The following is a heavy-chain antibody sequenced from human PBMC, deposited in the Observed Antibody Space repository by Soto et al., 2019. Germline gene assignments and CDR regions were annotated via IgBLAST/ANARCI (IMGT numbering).Heavy chain of an antibody. J-gene: IGHJ3*02. V-gene: IGHV3-30*18. CDR1: GFTFSSYG. D-gene: IGHD2-15*01. CDR3: AKELGELPDAFDS. Sequence: PGGSLRVSCAASGFTFSSYGMHWVRQAPCKGLEWVAVISYDGSNKYYADSVKGRFTISRDNSKNTLYLQMNSLRAEDTAVYYCAKELGELPDAFDSWGEETMVTV. CDR2: ISYDGSNK.